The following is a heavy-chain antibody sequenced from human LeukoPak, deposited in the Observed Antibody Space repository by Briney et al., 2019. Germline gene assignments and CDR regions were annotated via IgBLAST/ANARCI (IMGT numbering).Heavy chain of an antibody. Sequence: ASVKVSCKASGYTFTSYDINCVPQATGQGLECMGWKNPNSVNTGDAQKFQGRVTMTRNTSISTAYMELSSLRSEDTAVYYCTTGKIYCSSCSDDYWGQGTLVTVSS. J-gene: IGHJ4*02. CDR2: KNPNSVNT. V-gene: IGHV1-8*01. CDR1: GYTFTSYD. CDR3: TTGKIYCSSCSDDY. D-gene: IGHD2-15*01.